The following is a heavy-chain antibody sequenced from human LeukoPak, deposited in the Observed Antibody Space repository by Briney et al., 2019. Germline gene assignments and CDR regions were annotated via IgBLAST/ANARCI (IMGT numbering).Heavy chain of an antibody. CDR3: ARVYSGWSFDY. CDR1: GYTFTGYY. D-gene: IGHD5-12*01. Sequence: GASVKVSCKASGYTFTGYYVHWVRQAPGQGLEWMGGIIPIFGTANYAQRFQGRVTITADKSTSTAYMELSSLRSEDTAVYYCARVYSGWSFDYWGQGTLVTVSS. CDR2: IIPIFGTA. J-gene: IGHJ4*02. V-gene: IGHV1-69*06.